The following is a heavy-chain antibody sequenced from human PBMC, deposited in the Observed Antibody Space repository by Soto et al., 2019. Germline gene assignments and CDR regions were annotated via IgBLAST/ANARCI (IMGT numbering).Heavy chain of an antibody. J-gene: IGHJ6*02. D-gene: IGHD3-16*01. V-gene: IGHV3-74*01. Sequence: EVQLVASGGGLVQPGGSLRLSCGTSGFTFSDYWMHWVRQAPGKGLVWVSRIKGDGSTTSQAASMDGRFTISRDNAKNTLYLQMNILRLEDTAVYYCARGGKNIYAVDVWGQGTTVTVSS. CDR3: ARGGKNIYAVDV. CDR2: IKGDGSTT. CDR1: GFTFSDYW.